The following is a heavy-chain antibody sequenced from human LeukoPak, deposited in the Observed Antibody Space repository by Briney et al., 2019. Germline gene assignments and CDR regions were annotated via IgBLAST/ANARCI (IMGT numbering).Heavy chain of an antibody. CDR2: ISAYNGNT. J-gene: IGHJ4*02. CDR3: AGAPRYYYDSSGYYYDY. CDR1: GYTFTSYG. Sequence: GASVKVSGMASGYTFTSYGISWVRQAPGQGLEWMGWISAYNGNTNYAQKLQGRVTMTTDTSTSTAYMELRSLRSDDTAVYYCAGAPRYYYDSSGYYYDYWGQGTLVTVSS. D-gene: IGHD3-22*01. V-gene: IGHV1-18*01.